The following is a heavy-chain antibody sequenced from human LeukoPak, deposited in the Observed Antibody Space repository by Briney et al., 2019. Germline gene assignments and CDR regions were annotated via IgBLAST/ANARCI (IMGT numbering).Heavy chain of an antibody. CDR2: INHSGST. J-gene: IGHJ3*02. V-gene: IGHV4-34*01. D-gene: IGHD1-26*01. CDR3: AREEAVGLGIEVGAFDI. Sequence: PSETLSLTCAVYIESFSGYYWTWIRQPPGKGLEWIGEINHSGSTNYNPSLKRRVTISADTSKNQFSLNLSSVTAADTAVYYCAREEAVGLGIEVGAFDIWGQGTMVTASS. CDR1: IESFSGYY.